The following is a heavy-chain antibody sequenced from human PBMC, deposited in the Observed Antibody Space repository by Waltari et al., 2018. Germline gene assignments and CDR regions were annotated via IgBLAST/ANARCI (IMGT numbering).Heavy chain of an antibody. CDR1: GGTFSSYA. D-gene: IGHD4-17*01. CDR2: IIPIFGTA. CDR3: ARDTRYGGNSGGFQH. Sequence: QVQLVQSGAEVKKPGSSVKVSCKASGGTFSSYAISWVRQAPGQGLEWMGGIIPIFGTANYAQKFQGRVTITADESTSTAYMELSSQRSEDTAVYYCARDTRYGGNSGGFQHWGQGTLVTVSS. V-gene: IGHV1-69*01. J-gene: IGHJ1*01.